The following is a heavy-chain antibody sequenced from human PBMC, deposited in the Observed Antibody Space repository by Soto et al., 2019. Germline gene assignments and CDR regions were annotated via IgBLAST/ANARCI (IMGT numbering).Heavy chain of an antibody. V-gene: IGHV1-2*02. CDR3: AKTYYDFWTGYYVTFDN. CDR1: GYKFTGHH. CDR2: INPNNGGT. J-gene: IGHJ4*02. Sequence: QVQLVQSGAEVKKPGASVKVSCRASGYKFTGHHIHWVRQAPGQGLEWMGWINPNNGGTNSAQKFLGRVTMTRDTSLSTAYMELSGLTSDESAVYYCAKTYYDFWTGYYVTFDNWGQGTLVTVSS. D-gene: IGHD3-3*01.